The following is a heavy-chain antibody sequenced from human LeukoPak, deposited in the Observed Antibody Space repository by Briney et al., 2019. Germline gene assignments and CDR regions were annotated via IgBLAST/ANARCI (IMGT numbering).Heavy chain of an antibody. J-gene: IGHJ3*02. Sequence: SVKVSCKASGGTFSSYAISWVRQAPGQGLEWMGGIIPIFGTAKYAQKFQGKVTITADESTSTAYKELSSLRSEDTAVYYCARGDSRVLRFSDAFDIWGQGTMVTVSS. CDR3: ARGDSRVLRFSDAFDI. CDR1: GGTFSSYA. V-gene: IGHV1-69*01. CDR2: IIPIFGTA. D-gene: IGHD3-3*01.